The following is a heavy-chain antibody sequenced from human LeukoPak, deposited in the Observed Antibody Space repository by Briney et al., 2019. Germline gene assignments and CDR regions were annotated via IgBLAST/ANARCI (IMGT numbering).Heavy chain of an antibody. Sequence: GGSLSLSCAASGFRFSTYWMSWVRQAPGKGLEWVANIKQDGSEKYYVDSVKGRFTVSTDNAKNSLYLEMNSLRAEDTAVYYCARRGHFEFWSGYFQRLEGWFDPWGQGTLVIVCS. J-gene: IGHJ5*02. CDR2: IKQDGSEK. CDR1: GFRFSTYW. CDR3: ARRGHFEFWSGYFQRLEGWFDP. V-gene: IGHV3-7*01. D-gene: IGHD3-3*01.